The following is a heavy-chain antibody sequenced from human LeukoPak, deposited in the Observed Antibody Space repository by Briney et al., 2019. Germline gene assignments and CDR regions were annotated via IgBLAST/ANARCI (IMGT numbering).Heavy chain of an antibody. CDR3: ARGYSSGWYIDY. D-gene: IGHD6-19*01. V-gene: IGHV4-39*07. CDR1: GYTISSSSYY. CDR2: IYYSGST. Sequence: SETLSLTCIISGYTISSSSYYWGWIRQPPGKGLEWIGSIYYSGSTYYNPSLKSRVTISVDTSKNQFSLKLSSVTAADTAVYYCARGYSSGWYIDYWGQGTLVTVSS. J-gene: IGHJ4*02.